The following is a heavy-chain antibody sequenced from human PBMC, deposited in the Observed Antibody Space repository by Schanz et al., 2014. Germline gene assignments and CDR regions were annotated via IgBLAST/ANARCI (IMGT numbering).Heavy chain of an antibody. V-gene: IGHV3-33*06. CDR1: GFRFDDYA. J-gene: IGHJ6*02. CDR2: VCYDGSKK. Sequence: VQLVESVGGLVQPGRSLRLSCAASGFRFDDYAMHWVRQAPGKGLEWVAVVCYDGSKKYYADSVKGRFTTSRDNSKNTMYLQMNSLRAEDTAVYYCVKDLQRELLRDDHYYGMDVWGQGTTVTVSS. D-gene: IGHD1-26*01. CDR3: VKDLQRELLRDDHYYGMDV.